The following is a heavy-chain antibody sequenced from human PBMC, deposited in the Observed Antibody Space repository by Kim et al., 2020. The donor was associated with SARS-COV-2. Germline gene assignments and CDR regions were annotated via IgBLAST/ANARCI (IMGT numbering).Heavy chain of an antibody. Sequence: YYAHAVKVRFTISRDNSRNRLYLQMNSLRGDDAAVYYCARAEYSTSPNFDFWGQGTLVTVSS. D-gene: IGHD6-6*01. CDR3: ARAEYSTSPNFDF. V-gene: IGHV3-30*13. J-gene: IGHJ4*02.